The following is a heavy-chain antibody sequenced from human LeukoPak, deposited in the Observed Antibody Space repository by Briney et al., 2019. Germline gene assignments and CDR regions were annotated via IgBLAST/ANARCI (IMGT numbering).Heavy chain of an antibody. V-gene: IGHV1-8*03. Sequence: ASVKVSCKASGYTFTSYDINWVRQAAGQGLEWMGWMNPNSGNTGYAQKFQGRVTITRNTSISTAYMELSSLRSEDTAVYYCARDYLEYGDYGHGTWGQGTLVTVSS. CDR2: MNPNSGNT. CDR3: ARDYLEYGDYGHGT. J-gene: IGHJ5*02. CDR1: GYTFTSYD. D-gene: IGHD4-17*01.